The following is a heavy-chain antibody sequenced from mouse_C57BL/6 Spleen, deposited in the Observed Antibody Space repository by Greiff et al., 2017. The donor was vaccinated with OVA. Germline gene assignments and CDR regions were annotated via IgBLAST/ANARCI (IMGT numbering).Heavy chain of an antibody. CDR3: ARSPYYYGSSYVDWYFDV. D-gene: IGHD1-1*01. CDR1: GFNIKNTY. V-gene: IGHV14-3*01. Sequence: DVKLVESVAELVRPGASVKLSCTASGFNIKNTYMHWVKQRPEQGLEWIGRIDPANGNTKYAPKFQGKATITADTSSNTAYLQLSSLTSEDTAIYYCARSPYYYGSSYVDWYFDVWGTGTTVTVSS. J-gene: IGHJ1*03. CDR2: IDPANGNT.